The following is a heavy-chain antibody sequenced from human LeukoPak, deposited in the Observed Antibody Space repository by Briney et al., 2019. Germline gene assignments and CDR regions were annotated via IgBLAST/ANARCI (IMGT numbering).Heavy chain of an antibody. CDR2: ISNSGSTI. Sequence: GGSLRLSCAASGFILSDYYMSWIRQAPGKGLEWISYISNSGSTIYYADSVKGRFTLSRDNAKNSLYLQMNSLRAEDTAVYYCAREVRLLSYWGQGTLVTVSS. CDR1: GFILSDYY. D-gene: IGHD2/OR15-2a*01. CDR3: AREVRLLSY. V-gene: IGHV3-11*01. J-gene: IGHJ4*02.